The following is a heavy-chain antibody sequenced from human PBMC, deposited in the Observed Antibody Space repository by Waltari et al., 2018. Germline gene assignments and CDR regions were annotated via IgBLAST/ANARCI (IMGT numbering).Heavy chain of an antibody. J-gene: IGHJ4*02. CDR3: ARTTFVRYFDY. Sequence: QVQLQESGPGLVKPSQTLTLTCTVSSGSISIPDYFWSWIRQAPGKGLEWIGSVSYRWITYYNPSLESRVTMSVDTSKNQFSLNLNSMTAADAAVYYCARTTFVRYFDYWGQGTLVTVSS. D-gene: IGHD1-1*01. CDR1: SGSISIPDYF. CDR2: VSYRWIT. V-gene: IGHV4-30-4*01.